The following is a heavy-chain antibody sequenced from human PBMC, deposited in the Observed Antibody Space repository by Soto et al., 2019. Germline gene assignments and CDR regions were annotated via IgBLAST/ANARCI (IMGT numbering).Heavy chain of an antibody. V-gene: IGHV3-23*01. CDR1: GFSFSTYA. Sequence: EVQVLESGGGLVQPGGSLRLSCAASGFSFSTYAMSWVRQAPGKGLEWVSGISAGGGSPFIADSVKGRFIISRDNAKDTLYLQMNSLPVEDTAIYYCVKHAEYQLVSWFDPWGQGTLVTVSS. CDR3: VKHAEYQLVSWFDP. J-gene: IGHJ5*02. D-gene: IGHD6-6*01. CDR2: ISAGGGSP.